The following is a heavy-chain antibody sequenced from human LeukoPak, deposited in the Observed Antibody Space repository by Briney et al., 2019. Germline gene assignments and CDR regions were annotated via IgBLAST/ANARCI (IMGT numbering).Heavy chain of an antibody. V-gene: IGHV4-59*08. CDR2: IYYSGST. Sequence: SETLSLTCTVSGGSISSYYWSWIRQPPGKGLEWIGYIYYSGSTNYNPSLKSRVTISVDTSKNQYSLKLSSVTAADTAVYYCARRSGSSSWLYFDYWGQGTLVTVSS. CDR3: ARRSGSSSWLYFDY. CDR1: GGSISSYY. D-gene: IGHD6-13*01. J-gene: IGHJ4*02.